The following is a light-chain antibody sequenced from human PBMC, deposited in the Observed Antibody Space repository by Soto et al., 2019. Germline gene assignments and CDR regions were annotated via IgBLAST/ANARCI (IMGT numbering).Light chain of an antibody. Sequence: DIQMTQSPSSLSASVGDSVTITCQASEDVDDFLNWYQQKPGRAPKLLIFDASNLETGVPSRFIGCGSGTEYTFNINNLQPEDFATYYCQQYHRFPPTFGQGTKVEIK. V-gene: IGKV1-33*01. CDR3: QQYHRFPPT. CDR2: DAS. J-gene: IGKJ1*01. CDR1: EDVDDF.